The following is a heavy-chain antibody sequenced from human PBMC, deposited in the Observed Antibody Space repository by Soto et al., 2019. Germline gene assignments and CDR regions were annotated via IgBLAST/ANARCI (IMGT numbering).Heavy chain of an antibody. Sequence: ASVKVSCKASGYTFTSYGISWVRQAPGQGLEWMGWISAYNGNTNYAQKLQGRVTMTTDTSTSTAYMELRSLRSDDTAVYYCARSTFDLWFGESNWFDPWGQRTLVTVSS. V-gene: IGHV1-18*04. CDR1: GYTFTSYG. CDR2: ISAYNGNT. D-gene: IGHD3-10*01. J-gene: IGHJ5*02. CDR3: ARSTFDLWFGESNWFDP.